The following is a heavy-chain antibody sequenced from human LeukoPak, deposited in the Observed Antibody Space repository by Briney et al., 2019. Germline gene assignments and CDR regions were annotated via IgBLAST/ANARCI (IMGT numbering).Heavy chain of an antibody. D-gene: IGHD6-13*01. Sequence: GGSLRLSCAASGFTFSSYSMNWVRQAPGKGPEWVSSISSSSSYIYYADSVKGRFTISRDNAKNPLYLQMNSLRAEDTAVYYCAREGSSWLNWFDPWGQGTLVTVSS. CDR1: GFTFSSYS. CDR2: ISSSSSYI. V-gene: IGHV3-21*01. CDR3: AREGSSWLNWFDP. J-gene: IGHJ5*02.